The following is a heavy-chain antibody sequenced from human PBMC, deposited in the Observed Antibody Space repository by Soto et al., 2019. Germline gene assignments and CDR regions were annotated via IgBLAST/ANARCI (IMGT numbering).Heavy chain of an antibody. CDR1: GYTFTSYD. CDR3: ARGCGFYVLAGGCWFDP. J-gene: IGHJ5*02. D-gene: IGHD3-16*01. CDR2: MNPNSGNT. V-gene: IGHV1-8*01. Sequence: QVQLVQSGAEVKKPGASVKVSCKASGYTFTSYDINWVRQATGQGLEWMGWMNPNSGNTGYAQKFQGRVTMTRNTPISTAYMELSSLRSEDTAMYYCARGCGFYVLAGGCWFDPWGQGTLVTVSS.